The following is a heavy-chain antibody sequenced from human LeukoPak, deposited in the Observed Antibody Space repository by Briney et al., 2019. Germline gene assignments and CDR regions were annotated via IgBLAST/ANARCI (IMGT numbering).Heavy chain of an antibody. D-gene: IGHD3-22*01. CDR3: AREYYDNSGGEDAFDI. CDR1: GFTFSSYA. V-gene: IGHV3-23*01. CDR2: ISGSGGST. J-gene: IGHJ3*02. Sequence: GGSLRLSCAASGFTFSSYAMSWVRQAPGKGLEGVSAISGSGGSTYYADSVEGRFTISRDNSNNTLYLQMNSLRAEDTAMYYCAREYYDNSGGEDAFDIWGPGTMVTVSS.